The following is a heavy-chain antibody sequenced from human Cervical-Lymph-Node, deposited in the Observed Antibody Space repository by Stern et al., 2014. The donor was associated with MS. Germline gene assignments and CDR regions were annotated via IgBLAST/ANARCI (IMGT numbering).Heavy chain of an antibody. CDR3: ARKGGRQWLVRGYFDY. D-gene: IGHD6-19*01. Sequence: QLQLQESGPGLVKPSETLSLTCTVSGGSISSYYWSWIRQPPGKGLEWIGYIYYSGSTNYNPSLKSRVTISVDTSKNQLSLNLGSVTAADTAVYYCARKGGRQWLVRGYFDYWGQGTLVTVSS. V-gene: IGHV4-59*08. CDR2: IYYSGST. J-gene: IGHJ4*02. CDR1: GGSISSYY.